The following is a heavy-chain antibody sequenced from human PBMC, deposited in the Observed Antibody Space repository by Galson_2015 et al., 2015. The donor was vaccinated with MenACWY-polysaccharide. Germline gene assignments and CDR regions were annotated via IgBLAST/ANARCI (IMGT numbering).Heavy chain of an antibody. Sequence: SLRLSCAASGFTFSDYYMSWVRQAPGKGLECISHISSSSGIIYYADSVKGRFTIYRDNAKNSLYLQMNSLRAEDTAMYYCERSACLDIWGQGTMVTVSS. J-gene: IGHJ3*02. V-gene: IGHV3-11*01. CDR2: ISSSSGII. D-gene: IGHD6-25*01. CDR1: GFTFSDYY. CDR3: ERSACLDI.